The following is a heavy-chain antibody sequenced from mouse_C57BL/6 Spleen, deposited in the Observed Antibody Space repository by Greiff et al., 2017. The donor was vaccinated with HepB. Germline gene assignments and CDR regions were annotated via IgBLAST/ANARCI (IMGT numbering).Heavy chain of an antibody. D-gene: IGHD1-1*01. V-gene: IGHV1-19*01. CDR3: ARGTTVVARGWYFDV. CDR1: GYTFTDYY. CDR2: INPYNGGT. J-gene: IGHJ1*03. Sequence: DVKLVESGPVLVKPGASVKMSCKASGYTFTDYYMNWVKQSHGKSLEWIGVINPYNGGTSYNQKFKGKATLTVDKSSSTAYMELNSLTSEDSAVYYYARGTTVVARGWYFDVWGTGTTVTVSS.